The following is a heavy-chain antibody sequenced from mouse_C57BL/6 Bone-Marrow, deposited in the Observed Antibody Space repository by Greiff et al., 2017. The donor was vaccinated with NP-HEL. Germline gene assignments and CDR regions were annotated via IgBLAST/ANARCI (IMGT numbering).Heavy chain of an antibody. CDR1: GYTFTSYG. J-gene: IGHJ2*01. Sequence: VQRVESGAELARPGASVKLSCKASGYTFTSYGISWVKQRTGQGLEWIGEIYPRSGNTYYNEKFKGKATLTADKSSSTAYMELRSLTSEDSAVYFCARWDYYGLFDYWGQGTTLTVSS. V-gene: IGHV1-81*01. D-gene: IGHD1-1*01. CDR3: ARWDYYGLFDY. CDR2: IYPRSGNT.